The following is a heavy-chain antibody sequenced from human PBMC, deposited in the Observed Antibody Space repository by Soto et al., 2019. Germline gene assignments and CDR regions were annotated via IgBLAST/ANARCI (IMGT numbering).Heavy chain of an antibody. CDR1: GGSISSYY. Sequence: SETLSLTCTVSGGSISSYYCSWIRQPPGKGLEWIGYIYYSGSTNYNPSLKSRVTISVDKSKNQFSLKLSSVTAADTAVYYCARGISGGRHFDYWGQGTLVTVSS. D-gene: IGHD2-15*01. CDR3: ARGISGGRHFDY. V-gene: IGHV4-59*12. CDR2: IYYSGST. J-gene: IGHJ4*02.